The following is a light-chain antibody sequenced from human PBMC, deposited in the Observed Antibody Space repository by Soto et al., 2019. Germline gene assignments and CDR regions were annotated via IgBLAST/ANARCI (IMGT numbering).Light chain of an antibody. Sequence: EIVLTQSPGTLSLSPGQRVTLSCRASESISRDYLAWYQQRLGQAPRLLIYGASSGATGIPDRFSGSGSGTDFTLTTSRLEPEDFAIYYCQQYGGVPYTFGQGTKVDIK. J-gene: IGKJ2*01. CDR3: QQYGGVPYT. V-gene: IGKV3-20*01. CDR2: GAS. CDR1: ESISRDY.